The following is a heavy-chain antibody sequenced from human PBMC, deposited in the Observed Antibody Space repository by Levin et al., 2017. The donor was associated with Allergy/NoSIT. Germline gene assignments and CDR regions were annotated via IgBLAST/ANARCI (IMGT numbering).Heavy chain of an antibody. CDR1: GFTVSSNY. V-gene: IGHV3-66*01. Sequence: GGSLRLSCAASGFTVSSNYMSWVRQAPGKGLEWVSVLYSGGTTYYADSVKGRFTISRDNSKNTLYLQMNSLRAEDTAVYYCARDSYGFGLGYWGQGTLVTVSS. D-gene: IGHD5-18*01. CDR2: LYSGGTT. J-gene: IGHJ4*02. CDR3: ARDSYGFGLGY.